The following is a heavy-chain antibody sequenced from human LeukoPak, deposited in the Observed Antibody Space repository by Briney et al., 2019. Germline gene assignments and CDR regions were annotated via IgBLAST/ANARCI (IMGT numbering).Heavy chain of an antibody. D-gene: IGHD3-10*01. J-gene: IGHJ6*03. V-gene: IGHV3-30*03. CDR2: ISYDGSNK. CDR3: ARSQDGSGSYFYYFYIDV. Sequence: GGSLRLSCAASGFTFSSYGMHWVRQAPGKGLEWVAVISYDGSNKYYADSVKGRFTVSRDNSKNILYLQMNSLRAEDTAVYYCARSQDGSGSYFYYFYIDVWGKGTTV. CDR1: GFTFSSYG.